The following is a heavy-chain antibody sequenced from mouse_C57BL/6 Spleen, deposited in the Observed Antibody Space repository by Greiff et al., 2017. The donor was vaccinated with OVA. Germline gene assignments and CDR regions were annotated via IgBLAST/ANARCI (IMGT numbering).Heavy chain of an antibody. V-gene: IGHV1-50*01. Sequence: QVQLQQPGAELVKPGASVKLSCKASGYTFTSYWMQWVNQRPGQGLEWIGEIDPSDSYTNYNQKFKGKATLTVDTSSSTAYMQLSSLTSEDSAVYYWARGSTGDYWGQGTTLTVSA. CDR3: ARGSTGDY. CDR2: IDPSDSYT. J-gene: IGHJ2*01. CDR1: GYTFTSYW.